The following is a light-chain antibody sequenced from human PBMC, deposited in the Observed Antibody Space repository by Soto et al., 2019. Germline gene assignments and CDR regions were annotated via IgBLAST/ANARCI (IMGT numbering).Light chain of an antibody. CDR2: EVN. CDR3: CSYAGSSTSWV. Sequence: QSALTQPASVSGSPGQSLTISCTGTSSDLGSYNLVSWYQQHPGKAPKLMIYEVNKRPSGVSNRFSASKSGNTASLTISGLQAEDEADYYCCSYAGSSTSWVFGGGTQLIVL. J-gene: IGLJ3*02. V-gene: IGLV2-23*02. CDR1: SSDLGSYNL.